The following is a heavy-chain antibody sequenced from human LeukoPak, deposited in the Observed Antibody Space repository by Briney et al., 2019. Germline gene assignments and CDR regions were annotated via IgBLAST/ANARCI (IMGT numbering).Heavy chain of an antibody. J-gene: IGHJ6*04. Sequence: GESLKISCKGSGYSFTSYWIGWVRQMPGKGLEWVSYISSSGSTIYYADSVKGRFTISRDNAKNSLYLQMNSLRAEDTAVYYCAELGITMVGGVWGKGTTVTISS. CDR1: GYSFTSYW. V-gene: IGHV3-48*04. D-gene: IGHD3-10*02. CDR3: AELGITMVGGV. CDR2: ISSSGSTI.